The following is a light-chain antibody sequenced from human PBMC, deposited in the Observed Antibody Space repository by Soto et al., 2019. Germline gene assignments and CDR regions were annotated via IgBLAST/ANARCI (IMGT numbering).Light chain of an antibody. V-gene: IGKV3-20*01. CDR2: GAS. CDR1: QSVSSSY. Sequence: EIVLTQSPGTLSLSPGERATLSCRASQSVSSSYLAWYQQKPGQAPRLLIYGASSRATGIPDRFSGGGFGTDFTLTISRLEPEDFAVYYCQQYGSSPRTFGQGTKLEIK. CDR3: QQYGSSPRT. J-gene: IGKJ2*01.